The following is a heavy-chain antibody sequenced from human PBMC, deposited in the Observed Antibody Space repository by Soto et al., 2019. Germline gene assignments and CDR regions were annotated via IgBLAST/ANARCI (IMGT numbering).Heavy chain of an antibody. V-gene: IGHV3-23*01. CDR3: AKTRQAPVGTHFFDL. CDR2: VSADGVSS. CDR1: GFTFSSFA. Sequence: QLLESGGGLVQPGGSLRLSCEGSGFTFSSFAMGWVRQAPGKGLEWLSSVSADGVSSLSADSVRGRFRVSRDNSKNTLFLQMRFLRVEDTAVYYCAKTRQAPVGTHFFDLWGQGTQVTVSS. J-gene: IGHJ4*02.